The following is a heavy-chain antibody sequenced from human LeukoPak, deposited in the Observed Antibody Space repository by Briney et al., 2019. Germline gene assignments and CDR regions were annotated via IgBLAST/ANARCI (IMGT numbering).Heavy chain of an antibody. Sequence: PGGSLRLSCAASGFTFSDYYMSWIRQAPGKGLEWVSYISSSGSTIYYADSVKGRFTISRDNAKNSVWLQMNSLRGEDTAVYYCARDGPTAYFDYWGQGTLVTVSS. CDR2: ISSSGSTI. V-gene: IGHV3-11*04. CDR1: GFTFSDYY. J-gene: IGHJ4*02. D-gene: IGHD5-18*01. CDR3: ARDGPTAYFDY.